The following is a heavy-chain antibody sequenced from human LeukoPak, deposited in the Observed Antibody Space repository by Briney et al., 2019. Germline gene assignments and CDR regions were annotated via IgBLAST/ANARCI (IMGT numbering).Heavy chain of an antibody. CDR1: GFTFSSYS. CDR3: ARVVVIRGYAFDI. V-gene: IGHV3-21*01. D-gene: IGHD3-22*01. CDR2: ISSSSSYI. J-gene: IGHJ3*02. Sequence: TGGSLRLSCAASGFTFSSYSMNWVRQAPGKGLEWVSSISSSSSYIYYTDSVKGRFSISRDDAKNSLYLQMNSLRAEDTAVYYCARVVVIRGYAFDIWGQGTMVTVSS.